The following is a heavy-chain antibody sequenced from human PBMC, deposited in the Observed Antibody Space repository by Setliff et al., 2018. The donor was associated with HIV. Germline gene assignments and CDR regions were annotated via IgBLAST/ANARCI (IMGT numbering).Heavy chain of an antibody. Sequence: SETLSLTCTVSDSGTYYWSWIRQPAGKGLEWIGRVSSRGDTNYNPSLKSRVTISVDTSKNQFSLKLRSVTAADTALYYCARGRYRSRWYASDHYYIDVWGKGTTVTVSS. D-gene: IGHD6-13*01. CDR2: VSSRGDT. V-gene: IGHV4-61*02. J-gene: IGHJ6*03. CDR1: DSGTYY. CDR3: ARGRYRSRWYASDHYYIDV.